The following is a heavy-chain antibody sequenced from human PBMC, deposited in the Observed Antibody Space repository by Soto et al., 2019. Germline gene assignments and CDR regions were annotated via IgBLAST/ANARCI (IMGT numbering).Heavy chain of an antibody. J-gene: IGHJ4*02. D-gene: IGHD5-12*01. CDR3: AANSGYGSYGY. V-gene: IGHV3-23*01. Sequence: GGSLRLSCAASGFTFSSYAMSWVRQAPGKGLEWVSAISGSGGSTYYADSVKGRFTISRDNSKNTLYLQMNSLRAEDTAVYYCAANSGYGSYGYWGQGTLVTVSS. CDR1: GFTFSSYA. CDR2: ISGSGGST.